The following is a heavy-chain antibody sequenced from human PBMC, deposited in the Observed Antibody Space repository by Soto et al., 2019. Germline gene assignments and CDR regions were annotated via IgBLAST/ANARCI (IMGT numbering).Heavy chain of an antibody. CDR2: ISAYNGNT. Sequence: QVQLVQSGAEVKKPGASVKVSCKASGYTFTSYGISWVRQAPGQGLEWMGWISAYNGNTNYAQKLQGRVTMTTDTSTSTAYMELRSLRSDDTAVYYCARDSRAIAQWLPAKSGDAFDIWGQGTMVTVSS. CDR3: ARDSRAIAQWLPAKSGDAFDI. V-gene: IGHV1-18*01. J-gene: IGHJ3*02. CDR1: GYTFTSYG. D-gene: IGHD6-19*01.